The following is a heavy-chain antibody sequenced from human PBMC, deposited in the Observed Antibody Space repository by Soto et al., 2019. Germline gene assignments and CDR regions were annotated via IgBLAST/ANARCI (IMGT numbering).Heavy chain of an antibody. V-gene: IGHV4-39*01. Sequence: SETLSLTCTVSGGSISSSSYYWGWIRQPPGKGLEWIGSSYYSGSTYYNPSLKSRATISVDTSKNQFSRKLSSVTAADTAVYYCARHAGSGSYYNVGYWFDPWGQGTLVTVSS. CDR1: GGSISSSSYY. CDR3: ARHAGSGSYYNVGYWFDP. D-gene: IGHD3-10*01. CDR2: SYYSGST. J-gene: IGHJ5*02.